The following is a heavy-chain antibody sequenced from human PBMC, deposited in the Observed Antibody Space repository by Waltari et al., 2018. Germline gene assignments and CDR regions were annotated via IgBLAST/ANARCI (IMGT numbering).Heavy chain of an antibody. CDR2: ISYDGSNK. Sequence: QVQLVESGGGVVQPRRSLRLSCAASGFTFSSYAMHWVRQAPGKGLESVAVISYDGSNKYYADSVKGRFTISRDNSKNTLYLQMNSLRAEDTAVYYCARDAPTWGQGTLVTVSS. J-gene: IGHJ5*02. V-gene: IGHV3-30-3*01. CDR3: ARDAPT. CDR1: GFTFSSYA.